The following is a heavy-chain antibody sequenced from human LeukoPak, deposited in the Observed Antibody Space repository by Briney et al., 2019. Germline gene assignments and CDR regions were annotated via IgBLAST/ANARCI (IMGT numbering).Heavy chain of an antibody. Sequence: ASVKVSCKTSGYTFTSYYMHWVRQAPGQGLEWMGMINPSGGATSYAQKFQGRVTMTRDTSTSTVYMDLSSLRSDDTAVYYCARDGSITMIGPDYWGQGTLVIVSS. D-gene: IGHD3-22*01. CDR2: INPSGGAT. V-gene: IGHV1-46*01. J-gene: IGHJ4*02. CDR3: ARDGSITMIGPDY. CDR1: GYTFTSYY.